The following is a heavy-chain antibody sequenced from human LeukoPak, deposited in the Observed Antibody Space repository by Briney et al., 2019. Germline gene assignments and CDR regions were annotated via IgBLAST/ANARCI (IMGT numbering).Heavy chain of an antibody. CDR3: ARGKSGSYVNRGYFDY. D-gene: IGHD1-26*01. CDR2: INHSGST. CDR1: GGSFSGYY. V-gene: IGHV4-34*01. J-gene: IGHJ4*02. Sequence: SETLSLTCAVYGGSFSGYYWSWIRQPPGKGLEWIGEINHSGSTNYNPSLKSRVTISVDTSKNQFSLKLSSVTAADTAVYYCARGKSGSYVNRGYFDYWGQGTLVTVSS.